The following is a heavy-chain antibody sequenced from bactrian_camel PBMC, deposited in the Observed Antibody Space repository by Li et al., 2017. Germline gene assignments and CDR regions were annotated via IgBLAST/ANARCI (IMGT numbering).Heavy chain of an antibody. J-gene: IGHJ4*01. CDR1: GYTLPMN. CDR2: IAGDGRT. Sequence: HVQLVESGGDSVQAGESLRLSCVASGYTLPMNMGWFRRLPGQEREGVAAIAGDGRTDYADSVKGRFTISLDNTRNTVLLQMNNLKAEDTGMYFCAATEARGWSPLARPLARAWYKYWGQGTQVTVS. V-gene: IGHV3S53*01. CDR3: AATEARGWSPLARPLARAWYKY. D-gene: IGHD3*01.